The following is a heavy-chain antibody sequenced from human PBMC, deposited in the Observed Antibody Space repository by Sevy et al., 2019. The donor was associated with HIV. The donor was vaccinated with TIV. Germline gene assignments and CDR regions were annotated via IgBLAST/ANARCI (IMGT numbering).Heavy chain of an antibody. CDR2: ISYDGSNK. D-gene: IGHD2-2*01. V-gene: IGHV3-30*18. CDR3: AKPDRRGYCSSTSCAWFDY. Sequence: GGSLRLSCAASGFTFSSYGMHWVRQAPGKGLEWVAVISYDGSNKYYADSVKGRFTISRDNAKNTLYLQINSLRAEDTAVYYCAKPDRRGYCSSTSCAWFDYWGQGTLVTVSS. CDR1: GFTFSSYG. J-gene: IGHJ4*02.